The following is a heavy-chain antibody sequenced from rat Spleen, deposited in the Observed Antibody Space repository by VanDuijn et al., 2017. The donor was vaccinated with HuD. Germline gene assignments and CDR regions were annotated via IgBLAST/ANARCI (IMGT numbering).Heavy chain of an antibody. V-gene: IGHV2-72*01. CDR1: GFSLRSFG. J-gene: IGHJ4*01. CDR2: IWAGGGT. CDR3: ARHLRVASGVMDA. D-gene: IGHD1-11*01. Sequence: QVQLKESGPGLVQPSQTLSLTCTVSGFSLRSFGVSWVRQPPGQGLEWIGAIWAGGGTSYNSAVQSRLSISRDTSKNQVFLKMNSLQPEDTGTYYCARHLRVASGVMDAWGQGASVTVSS.